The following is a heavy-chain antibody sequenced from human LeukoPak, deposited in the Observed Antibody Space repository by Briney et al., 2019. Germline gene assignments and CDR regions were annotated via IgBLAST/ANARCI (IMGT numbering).Heavy chain of an antibody. CDR2: ISYSGST. V-gene: IGHV4-59*01. CDR1: GGSMNNYY. D-gene: IGHD4-17*01. J-gene: IGHJ5*02. Sequence: PSETLSLTCTVSGGSMNNYYWSWIRQPPGKGLEWIGYISYSGSTNYNPSPRSRVTISVDTSKNQFSLKLSSVTAADTALYYCARYDYGDCWFDPWGQGTLVTVSS. CDR3: ARYDYGDCWFDP.